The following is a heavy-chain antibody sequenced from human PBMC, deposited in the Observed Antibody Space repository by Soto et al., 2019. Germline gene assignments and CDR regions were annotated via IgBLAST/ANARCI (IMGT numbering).Heavy chain of an antibody. D-gene: IGHD2-15*01. V-gene: IGHV1-18*01. CDR3: ARDEGRSLSAFDI. CDR2: ISAYNGNT. Sequence: APVKVSCKASGGTLSSNAISWVRQAPGQGLEWMGWISAYNGNTNYAQKLQGRVTMTTDTSTSTAYMELRSLRSDDTAVYYCARDEGRSLSAFDIWGQGTMVT. CDR1: GGTLSSNA. J-gene: IGHJ3*02.